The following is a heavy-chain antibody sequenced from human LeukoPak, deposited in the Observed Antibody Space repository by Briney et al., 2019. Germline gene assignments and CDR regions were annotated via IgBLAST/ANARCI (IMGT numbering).Heavy chain of an antibody. CDR1: GGTFSSYA. CDR3: AGNRDGYNYYPDY. V-gene: IGHV1-69*06. J-gene: IGHJ4*02. D-gene: IGHD5-24*01. CDR2: IIPIFGTA. Sequence: SVKVSCKASGGTFSSYAISWVRQAPGQGLEWMGGIIPIFGTANYAQKFQGRVTITADKSTSTAYMELSSLRSEDTAVYYCAGNRDGYNYYPDYWGQGTLVTVSS.